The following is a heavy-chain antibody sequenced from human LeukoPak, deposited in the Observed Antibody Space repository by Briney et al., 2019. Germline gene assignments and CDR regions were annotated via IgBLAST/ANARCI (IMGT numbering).Heavy chain of an antibody. CDR1: GYTFTGYY. V-gene: IGHV1-2*02. J-gene: IGHJ6*02. Sequence: ASVKVSCKASGYTFTGYYMHWVRQAPGQGLEWMGWINPNSGGTNYAQKFQGRVTMTRNTSISTAYMELSSLRSEDTAVYYCARLSELITMVRENYGMDVWGQGTTVTVSS. D-gene: IGHD3-10*01. CDR3: ARLSELITMVRENYGMDV. CDR2: INPNSGGT.